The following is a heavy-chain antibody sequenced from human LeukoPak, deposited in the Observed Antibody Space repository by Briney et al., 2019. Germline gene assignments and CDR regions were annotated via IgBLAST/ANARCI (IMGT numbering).Heavy chain of an antibody. CDR2: ISYDGSNK. V-gene: IGHV3-30*18. CDR1: GFTFSSYG. D-gene: IGHD3-22*01. Sequence: PGGSLRLSCAASGFTFSSYGMHWVRQAPGKGLEWVAAISYDGSNKYHADSVRGRFTISRDSSKNTLFLQMNSLRTEDTAVYYCAKDLERGLIWYYYDSSGYPFDYWGQGTLVTVSS. J-gene: IGHJ4*02. CDR3: AKDLERGLIWYYYDSSGYPFDY.